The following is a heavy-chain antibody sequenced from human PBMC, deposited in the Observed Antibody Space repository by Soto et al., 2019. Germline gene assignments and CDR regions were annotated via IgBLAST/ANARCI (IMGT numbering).Heavy chain of an antibody. CDR3: TRQLAYPTYFDY. D-gene: IGHD4-4*01. V-gene: IGHV5-51*01. J-gene: IGHJ4*02. CDR2: IYPDDSDT. CDR1: GYSLTSFW. Sequence: GESLKISCKGSGYSLTSFWIGWVRQMPGKGLEWMGIIYPDDSDTRYNPSFQGQVTISADRSTSTAYLQWNSLKASDTAMYYCTRQLAYPTYFDYWGQGTLVTVSS.